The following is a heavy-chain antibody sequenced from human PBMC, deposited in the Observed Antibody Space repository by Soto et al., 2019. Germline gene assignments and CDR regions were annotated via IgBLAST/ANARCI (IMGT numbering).Heavy chain of an antibody. Sequence: PSETLSLTCTVSGGSISSSSYYWGWIRQPPGKGLEWIGSIYHSGSTNYNPSLKSRVTISVDKSKNQFSLKLSSVTAADTAVYYCARDSERSGWFYYCGMDVWGQGTTVTVSS. CDR3: ARDSERSGWFYYCGMDV. D-gene: IGHD6-19*01. CDR2: IYHSGST. V-gene: IGHV4-39*07. J-gene: IGHJ6*02. CDR1: GGSISSSSYY.